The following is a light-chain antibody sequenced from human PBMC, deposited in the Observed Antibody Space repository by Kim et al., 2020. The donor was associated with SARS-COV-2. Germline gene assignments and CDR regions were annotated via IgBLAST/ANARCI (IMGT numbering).Light chain of an antibody. CDR1: QAISNY. V-gene: IGKV1-27*01. J-gene: IGKJ1*01. CDR3: QKYNSAPRT. CDR2: AAS. Sequence: DIQMTQSPSSLSASIGDRVTITCRASQAISNYLAWYQQRPGKAPNLLIYAASTLRSGVPSRFSGSGSGTDFTLTISSLQPEDVATYYCQKYNSAPRTFGPGTKLEI.